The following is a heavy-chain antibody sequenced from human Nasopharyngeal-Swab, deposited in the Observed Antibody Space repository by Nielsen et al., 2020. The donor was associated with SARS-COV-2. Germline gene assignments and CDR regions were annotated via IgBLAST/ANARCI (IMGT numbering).Heavy chain of an antibody. V-gene: IGHV3-30*18. Sequence: VGLAAGIGLWWVAVISYDGSNKYYADSVKGRFTISRDNSKNTLYLQMNSLRAEDTAVYYCAKDRVSGTVGSYYYYYYMDVWGKGTTVTVSS. CDR2: ISYDGSNK. D-gene: IGHD1-14*01. CDR3: AKDRVSGTVGSYYYYYYMDV. J-gene: IGHJ6*03.